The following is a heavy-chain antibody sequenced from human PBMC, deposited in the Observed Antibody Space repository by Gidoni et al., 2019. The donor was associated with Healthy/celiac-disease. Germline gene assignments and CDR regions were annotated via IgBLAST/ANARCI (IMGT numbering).Heavy chain of an antibody. CDR1: GFPFSRYS. D-gene: IGHD5-18*01. Sequence: EVQLVESGGGLVKPGGSLRLSCAASGFPFSRYSMNWVRQAPGKGLEWVSSISSSSSYIYYADSVKGRFTISRDNAKNSLYLQMNSLRAEDTAVYYCARDKGGYSSTFGYWGQGTLVTVSS. V-gene: IGHV3-21*01. CDR3: ARDKGGYSSTFGY. J-gene: IGHJ4*02. CDR2: ISSSSSYI.